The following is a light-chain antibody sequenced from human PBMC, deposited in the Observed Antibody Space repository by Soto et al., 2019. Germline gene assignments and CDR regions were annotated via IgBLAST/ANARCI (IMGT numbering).Light chain of an antibody. Sequence: EIVMTQSPATLSVSPGERATLSCRASQSVSSTYLAWYQHKPGQSPRLLIYGASARATGIPARFSGGGSGAEYTLTSSSLQSEDFAVYYCQQYDKWPRTFGQGTKVDIK. CDR3: QQYDKWPRT. CDR2: GAS. CDR1: QSVSSTY. V-gene: IGKV3-15*01. J-gene: IGKJ1*01.